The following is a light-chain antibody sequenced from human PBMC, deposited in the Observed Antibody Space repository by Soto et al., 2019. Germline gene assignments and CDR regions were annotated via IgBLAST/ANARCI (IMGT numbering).Light chain of an antibody. J-gene: IGLJ2*01. CDR3: CAYAAHSNFL. V-gene: IGLV2-23*02. Sequence: SALTQPASVSGSPGQSITISCTGTASDVGSYKFVSWYQHLPDKAPKLIIFEVSERPSGISDRFSGSKSGNTASLTISGLQAEDEADYYCCAYAAHSNFLFGGGTKLTVL. CDR2: EVS. CDR1: ASDVGSYKF.